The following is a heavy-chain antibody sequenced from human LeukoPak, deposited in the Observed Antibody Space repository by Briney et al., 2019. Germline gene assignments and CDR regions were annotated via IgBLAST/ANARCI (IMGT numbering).Heavy chain of an antibody. D-gene: IGHD6-13*01. CDR2: IYNSGGT. CDR3: ASLYSSSLVGIDY. CDR1: GFTFSSYW. V-gene: IGHV4-38-2*01. Sequence: GSLRLSCAASGFTFSSYWMSWVRQPPGKGLEWIGSIYNSGGTYYNPSLKSRVTISVDTSKNQFFLKLRSVTAADTAVYYCASLYSSSLVGIDYWGQGTLVTVSS. J-gene: IGHJ4*02.